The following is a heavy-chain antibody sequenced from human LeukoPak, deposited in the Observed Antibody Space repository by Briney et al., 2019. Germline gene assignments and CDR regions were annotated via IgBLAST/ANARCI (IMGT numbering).Heavy chain of an antibody. CDR1: GFTFSSYS. Sequence: PGGSLRLSCAASGFTFSSYSMNWVRQAPGKGLEWVSSISSSSSYIYYADSVKGRFTISRDNAKNSLYLQMNSLRAEDTAVYYCARDRGNQRRYYYYYMDVWGKGTTVTVSS. D-gene: IGHD1-14*01. V-gene: IGHV3-21*01. CDR3: ARDRGNQRRYYYYYMDV. J-gene: IGHJ6*03. CDR2: ISSSSSYI.